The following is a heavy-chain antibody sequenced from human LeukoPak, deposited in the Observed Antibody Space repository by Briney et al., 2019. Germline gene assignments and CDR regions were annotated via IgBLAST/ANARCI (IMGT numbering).Heavy chain of an antibody. Sequence: PSETLSLTCTVSGYSISSGYYWGWIRQPPGKGLEWIGSIYHSGSTYYSPSLTSRVTLSADTSKNQFSLKLNSVTAADSAIYYCARDYSGYEFDYWGQGTLVTVSS. CDR1: GYSISSGYY. V-gene: IGHV4-38-2*02. J-gene: IGHJ4*02. D-gene: IGHD5-12*01. CDR3: ARDYSGYEFDY. CDR2: IYHSGST.